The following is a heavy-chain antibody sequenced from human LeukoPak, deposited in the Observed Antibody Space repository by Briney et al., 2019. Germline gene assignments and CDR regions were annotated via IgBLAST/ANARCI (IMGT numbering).Heavy chain of an antibody. CDR2: FDPEDGET. CDR3: ATGFGPHLDY. CDR1: GYTLTELS. J-gene: IGHJ4*02. V-gene: IGHV1-24*01. Sequence: ASVNVSCKVSGYTLTELSMHSVRQAPGKGLEWMGGFDPEDGETIYVQKFQGRVTRTEDTSTDTAYVEVSSLSSDDTAVYYCATGFGPHLDYWGQGTLVTVSS. D-gene: IGHD3-10*01.